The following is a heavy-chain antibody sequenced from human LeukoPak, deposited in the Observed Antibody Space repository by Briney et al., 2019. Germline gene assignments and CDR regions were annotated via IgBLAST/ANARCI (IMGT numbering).Heavy chain of an antibody. CDR2: IWSDGSNK. CDR1: GFSFSSYG. Sequence: PGGSLRLSCAASGFSFSSYGMHWVRQAPGKGLEWVAVIWSDGSNKDYADSVKGRFTISRDESKNTLYLQMNSLRAEDTALYYCARDLSSWTPGYWGQGTLVTVSS. V-gene: IGHV3-33*01. CDR3: ARDLSSWTPGY. J-gene: IGHJ4*02. D-gene: IGHD6-13*01.